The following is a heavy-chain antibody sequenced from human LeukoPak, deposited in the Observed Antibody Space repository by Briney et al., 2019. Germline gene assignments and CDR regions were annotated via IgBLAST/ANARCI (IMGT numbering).Heavy chain of an antibody. Sequence: GGSLRLPCAASGFTVSSNYMSWVRQAPGKGLEWVSVIYSGGSTYYADSVKGRFTISRDNSKNTLYLQMNSLRAEDTAVYYCAKDRYGDYLPVYWGQGTLVTVSS. V-gene: IGHV3-53*01. CDR3: AKDRYGDYLPVY. J-gene: IGHJ4*02. D-gene: IGHD4-17*01. CDR2: IYSGGST. CDR1: GFTVSSNY.